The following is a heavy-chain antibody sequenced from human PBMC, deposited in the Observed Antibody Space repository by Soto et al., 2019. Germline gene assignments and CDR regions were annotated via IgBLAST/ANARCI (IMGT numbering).Heavy chain of an antibody. CDR1: GGSISSGGYY. CDR3: SIQKGYSSADWYCDL. D-gene: IGHD6-25*01. J-gene: IGHJ2*01. V-gene: IGHV4-31*03. CDR2: IYYMGST. Sequence: QVQLQESGPGLVKPSQTLSLTCTVSGGSISSGGYYWSWIRQHPGKGLEWIGYIYYMGSTYYNPSANSRVTISVDPSKNQFSLQLSSVNAADTAVYYCSIQKGYSSADWYCDLWGRGTLVTVSS.